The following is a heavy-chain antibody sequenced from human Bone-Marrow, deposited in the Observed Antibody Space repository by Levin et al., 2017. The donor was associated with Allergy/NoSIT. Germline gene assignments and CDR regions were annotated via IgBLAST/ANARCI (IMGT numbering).Heavy chain of an antibody. CDR1: GYMFTGHL. Sequence: ASVKVSCKSSGYMFTGHLMHWVRQAPGQGLEWMGYINPNRGVTNVAQQFQGRVTMTRDTARDTAYMELSSLTYDDTAVYYCTRSYSWGWGDAFDIWGQGTRVTVSS. D-gene: IGHD1-26*01. J-gene: IGHJ3*02. V-gene: IGHV1-2*02. CDR3: TRSYSWGWGDAFDI. CDR2: INPNRGVT.